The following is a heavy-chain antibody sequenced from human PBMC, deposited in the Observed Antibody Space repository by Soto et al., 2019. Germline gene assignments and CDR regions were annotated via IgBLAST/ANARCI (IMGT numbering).Heavy chain of an antibody. CDR1: GFIFSNYY. J-gene: IGHJ6*02. V-gene: IGHV3-30*18. CDR3: AKDKVAASYYYGMDV. D-gene: IGHD6-25*01. CDR2: ISYDGSNK. Sequence: GGSLRLSFTASGFIFSNYYMSWIRQAPGKGLEWVAVISYDGSNKYYADSVKGRFTISRDNSKNTLYLQMNSLRAEDTAVYYCAKDKVAASYYYGMDVWGQGTTVTVSS.